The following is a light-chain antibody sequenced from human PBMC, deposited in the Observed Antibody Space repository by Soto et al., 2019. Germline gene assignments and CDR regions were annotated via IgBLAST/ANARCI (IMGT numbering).Light chain of an antibody. J-gene: IGLJ1*01. V-gene: IGLV1-40*01. CDR3: QSYDSSLSDV. CDR1: SSNIGAGYD. Sequence: QSVLTQPPSVSGAPGQRVTIPCTGSSSNIGAGYDVHWYQQLPGTVPKLLIYGNSNRPSGVPDRFSGSKSGTSASLAITGLQAEDEADYYCQSYDSSLSDVFGTGTRLTVL. CDR2: GNS.